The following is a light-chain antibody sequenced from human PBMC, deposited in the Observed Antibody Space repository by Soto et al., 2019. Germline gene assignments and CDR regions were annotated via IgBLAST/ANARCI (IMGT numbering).Light chain of an antibody. V-gene: IGKV3-20*01. Sequence: VLTQSPGTLSLLPGERATLSSRASQTVNSLFFGWHQQKPGQAPRLLIYGTTNRAAGIPDRFSGSGSGTDFTLTISRLEPEDSAVYFCQQYGISPKTFGPGTKVDI. CDR2: GTT. CDR1: QTVNSLF. J-gene: IGKJ1*01. CDR3: QQYGISPKT.